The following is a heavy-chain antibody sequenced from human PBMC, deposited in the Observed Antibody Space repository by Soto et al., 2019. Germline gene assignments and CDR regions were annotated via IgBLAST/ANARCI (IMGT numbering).Heavy chain of an antibody. CDR1: GGSIRSGGYY. CDR3: ASRAGFTYYGTDV. CDR2: IYYSGLT. J-gene: IGHJ6*02. Sequence: PSETLSLTCTVSGGSIRSGGYYWNWIRQHPGKGLEWIGYIYYSGLTYYNPSLRSRTTISVDTSKNQFSLKLSSVTAADTAVYYCASRAGFTYYGTDVWGQGTTVTVSS. V-gene: IGHV4-31*03.